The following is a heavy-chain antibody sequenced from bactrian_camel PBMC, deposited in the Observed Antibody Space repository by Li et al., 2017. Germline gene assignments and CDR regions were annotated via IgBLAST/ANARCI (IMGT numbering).Heavy chain of an antibody. J-gene: IGHJ4*01. D-gene: IGHD4*01. V-gene: IGHV3S55*01. Sequence: QVQLVESGGGSVQAGGSLRLSCAASGYRYASYCMAWFRQAPGKEREGVASISTDGIPIYADSVKGRFTISKDNARTTLYLQMNSLKPEDTASYYCAADGGRSRCYYTIYEGGIEYSTYGLGTQVTVS. CDR1: GYRYASYC. CDR2: ISTDGIP.